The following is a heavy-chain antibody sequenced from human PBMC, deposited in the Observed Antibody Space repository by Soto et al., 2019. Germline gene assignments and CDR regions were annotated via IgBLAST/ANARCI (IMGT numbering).Heavy chain of an antibody. CDR2: ISATGGST. CDR1: GFTFASYV. D-gene: IGHD3-16*02. V-gene: IGHV3-23*01. Sequence: PGGSLRLSCAGSGFTFASYVMTWVRQAPGKGLEWVSSISATGGSTYYAGSVEGRFTISRDNSKNTLYLQMNSLRAEDTAIYYCANAEHPRRSIGFDYWGQGTLVTVSS. CDR3: ANAEHPRRSIGFDY. J-gene: IGHJ4*02.